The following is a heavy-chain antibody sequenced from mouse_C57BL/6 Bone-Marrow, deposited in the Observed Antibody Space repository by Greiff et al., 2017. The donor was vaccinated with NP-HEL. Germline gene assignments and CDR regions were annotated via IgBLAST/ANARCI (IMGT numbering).Heavy chain of an antibody. CDR1: GFSLTSYG. CDR3: ARERYYDYDEYFDV. V-gene: IGHV2-2*01. D-gene: IGHD2-4*01. Sequence: QVQLKESGPGLVQPSQSLSITCTVSGFSLTSYGVHWVRQSPGKGLEWLGVIWSGGSTDYNAAFISRLSISKDNSKSQVFFKMNSLQADDTAIYYCARERYYDYDEYFDVWGTGTTVTVSS. J-gene: IGHJ1*03. CDR2: IWSGGST.